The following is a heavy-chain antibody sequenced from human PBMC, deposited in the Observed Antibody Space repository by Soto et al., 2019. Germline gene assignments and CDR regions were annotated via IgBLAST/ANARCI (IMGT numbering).Heavy chain of an antibody. CDR1: GFAVSNNY. D-gene: IGHD3-22*01. CDR2: GDSGGTT. Sequence: PGGSLRRSRVASGFAVSNNYMNWVRQAPGKGLEWVSVGDSGGTTYYGDSVRGRFTVSRDDSKNILFLHMSSLRAEDTAVFFCGTAGSPFDSDSTCYWWFGHCRQLTLFPASS. V-gene: IGHV3-53*01. CDR3: GTAGSPFDSDSTCYWWFGH. J-gene: IGHJ5*02.